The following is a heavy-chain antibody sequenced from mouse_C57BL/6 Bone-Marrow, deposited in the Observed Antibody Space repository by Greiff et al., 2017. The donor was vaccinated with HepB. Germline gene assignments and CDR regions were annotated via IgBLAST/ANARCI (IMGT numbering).Heavy chain of an antibody. Sequence: QVQLQQPGAELVKPGASVKLSCKASGYTFTSYWMQWVKQRPGQGLEWIGEIDPSDSYTNYNQKFKGKATLTVDTSSSTAYMQLSSLTSEDSAVYYCASEPLYPYYAMDYWGQGTSVTVSS. J-gene: IGHJ4*01. CDR3: ASEPLYPYYAMDY. CDR2: IDPSDSYT. V-gene: IGHV1-50*01. D-gene: IGHD2-12*01. CDR1: GYTFTSYW.